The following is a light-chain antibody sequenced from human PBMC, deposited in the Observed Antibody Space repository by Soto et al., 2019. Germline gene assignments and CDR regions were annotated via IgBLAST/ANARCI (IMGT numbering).Light chain of an antibody. Sequence: QSALTQPASVSGSPGQAITVSCTGTASDVGGYHYVSWYQHHPGKVPKLIIYEVKKRPSGVSDRFSGSKSGNTAFLTISGLQSEDEATYYCAAWDHSLQGWVFGGGTKLTVL. CDR2: EVK. J-gene: IGLJ3*02. CDR1: ASDVGGYHY. CDR3: AAWDHSLQGWV. V-gene: IGLV2-14*01.